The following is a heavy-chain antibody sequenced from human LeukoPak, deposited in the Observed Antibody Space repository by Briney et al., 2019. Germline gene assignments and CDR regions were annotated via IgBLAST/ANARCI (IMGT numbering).Heavy chain of an antibody. CDR2: IYPGDSDT. Sequence: GESLKISCKGSGYSFTSYWIGWVRQMPGKDLEWMGIIYPGDSDTRYSPSFQGQVTISADKSISTAYLQWSSLKASDTAMYYCASTGGATTTGDAFDIWGQGTMVTVSS. V-gene: IGHV5-51*03. J-gene: IGHJ3*02. CDR3: ASTGGATTTGDAFDI. CDR1: GYSFTSYW. D-gene: IGHD1-26*01.